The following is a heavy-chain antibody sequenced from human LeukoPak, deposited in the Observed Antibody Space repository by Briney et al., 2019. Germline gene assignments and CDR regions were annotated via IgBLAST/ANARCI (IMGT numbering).Heavy chain of an antibody. CDR1: GYTFTSYY. Sequence: ASVKVSCKASGYTFTSYYMHWVRQAPGQGLEWMGIINPSGGSTSYAQKFQGRVTMTRDMSTSTVYMELSSLRSEDTAVYYCARVVVVPAAIPRTEGYYYYMDVWGKGTTVTISS. CDR3: ARVVVVPAAIPRTEGYYYYMDV. D-gene: IGHD2-2*01. J-gene: IGHJ6*03. CDR2: INPSGGST. V-gene: IGHV1-46*01.